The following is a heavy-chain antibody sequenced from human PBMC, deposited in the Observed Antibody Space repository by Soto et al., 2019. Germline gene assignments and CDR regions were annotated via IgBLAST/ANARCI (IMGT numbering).Heavy chain of an antibody. CDR2: ISSSGSTI. CDR1: GFTFSDYY. J-gene: IGHJ2*01. CDR3: ARDRQQLGNWYFEL. D-gene: IGHD6-13*01. V-gene: IGHV3-11*01. Sequence: QVQLVESGGGLVKPGGYLRLSCAASGFTFSDYYMSWIRQAPGKGLEWVSYISSSGSTIYYADSVKGRFTISRYNAKNSLYLQMNSLRAEDPAVYYCARDRQQLGNWYFELWGRGTLVTVSS.